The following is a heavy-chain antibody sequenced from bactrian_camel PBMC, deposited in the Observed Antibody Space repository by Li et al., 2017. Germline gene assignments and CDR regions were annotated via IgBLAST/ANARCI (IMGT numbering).Heavy chain of an antibody. CDR2: LNSDSGST. Sequence: SGGGSVQAGGSLRLSCARSGFVYTGYCISWFRQAPGKEREGVSVLNSDSGSTSYVDSVRGRFTISQDDAKNTLYLQMNSLKPEDTAMYYCAYAPYSSCRGLNDGWLPLRQGAFTYWGQGTQVTVS. V-gene: IGHV3S1*01. CDR1: GFVYTGYC. J-gene: IGHJ4*01. D-gene: IGHD3*01. CDR3: AYAPYSSCRGLNDGWLPLRQGAFTY.